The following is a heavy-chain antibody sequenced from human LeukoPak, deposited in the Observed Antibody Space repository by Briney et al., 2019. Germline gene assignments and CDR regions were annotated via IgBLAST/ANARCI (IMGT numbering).Heavy chain of an antibody. CDR2: ISSSSSYI. CDR1: GFTFSSYS. V-gene: IGHV3-21*01. D-gene: IGHD7-27*01. J-gene: IGHJ4*02. CDR3: ARDPSPGLTGDQGAYYFDY. Sequence: GGSLRLSCAASGFTFSSYSMNWVRQALGKGLEWVSCISSSSSYISYADSVRGRFTISRDNAKTSLSLQMNSLRAEDTAVYYCARDPSPGLTGDQGAYYFDYWGQGTLVTVSS.